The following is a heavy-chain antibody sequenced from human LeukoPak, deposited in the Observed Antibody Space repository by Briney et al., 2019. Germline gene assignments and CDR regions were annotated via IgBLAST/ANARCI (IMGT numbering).Heavy chain of an antibody. CDR2: INPSGGST. CDR3: ARADYYYDTSAYLYGMDV. J-gene: IGHJ6*02. Sequence: GASVKVSCKASGYTFTTYYMHWVRRAPGQGLEWMGIINPSGGSTSSAQKFQGRVSMTRDTSTSTVYMELSSLRSEDTAVYYCARADYYYDTSAYLYGMDVWGQGTTVTVSS. V-gene: IGHV1-46*01. D-gene: IGHD3-22*01. CDR1: GYTFTTYY.